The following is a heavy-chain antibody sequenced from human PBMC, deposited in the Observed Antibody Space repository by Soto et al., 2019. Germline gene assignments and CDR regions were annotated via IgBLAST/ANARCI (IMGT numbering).Heavy chain of an antibody. V-gene: IGHV3-11*01. CDR1: GFIFSDYY. CDR3: ARDRGYYDSSGYFDP. D-gene: IGHD3-22*01. CDR2: ISSSDNII. J-gene: IGHJ4*02. Sequence: LRLSCAASGFIFSDYYMSWIRQAPGKGLEWISYISSSDNIIYYADSVKGRFTISRDNAKNSLYLQMNSLRAEDTAVYYCARDRGYYDSSGYFDPWGQGTLVTVSS.